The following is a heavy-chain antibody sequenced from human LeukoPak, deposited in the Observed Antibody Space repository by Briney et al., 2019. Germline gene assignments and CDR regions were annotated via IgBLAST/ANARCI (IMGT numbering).Heavy chain of an antibody. V-gene: IGHV4-31*03. CDR1: GGSISSGGYC. CDR3: ARKRPYSSSWQGFDY. D-gene: IGHD6-13*01. J-gene: IGHJ4*02. CDR2: IYYSGST. Sequence: SETLSLTCTVSGGSISSGGYCWSWIRQHPGKGLEWIGYIYYSGSTYYNPSLKSRVTISVDTSKNQFSLKLSSVTAADTAVYYCARKRPYSSSWQGFDYWGQGTLVTVSS.